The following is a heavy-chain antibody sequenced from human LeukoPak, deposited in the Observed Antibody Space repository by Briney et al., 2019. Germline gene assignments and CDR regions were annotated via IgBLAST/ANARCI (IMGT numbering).Heavy chain of an antibody. J-gene: IGHJ4*02. Sequence: GGSLRLSCAASGFTFSSYSMNWVRQAPGKGLEWVSSISSSSSYIYYADSVKGRFTLSRDNAKNSLYLQMNSLRAEDTAVYYCARAMRYSSEFDYWGQGTLVTVSS. D-gene: IGHD6-19*01. CDR1: GFTFSSYS. CDR2: ISSSSSYI. CDR3: ARAMRYSSEFDY. V-gene: IGHV3-21*01.